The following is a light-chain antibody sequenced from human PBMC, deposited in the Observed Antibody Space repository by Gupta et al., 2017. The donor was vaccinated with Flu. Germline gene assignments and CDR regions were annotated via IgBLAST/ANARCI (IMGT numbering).Light chain of an antibody. J-gene: IGKJ1*01. CDR2: GAS. Sequence: PATLSVSPGERATLSCRASQSVSSNLAWYQQKPGQAPRLLIYGASTRATGIPGRFSGSGSGTEFTLTISSLQSEDIAVYYCQQYNNWPWTFGQGTKVEIK. CDR1: QSVSSN. V-gene: IGKV3-15*01. CDR3: QQYNNWPWT.